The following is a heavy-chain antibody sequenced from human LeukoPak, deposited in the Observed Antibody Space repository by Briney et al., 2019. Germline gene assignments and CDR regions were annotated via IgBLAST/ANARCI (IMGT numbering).Heavy chain of an antibody. Sequence: GGSLRLSCAASGLSFSRYGMHWVRQAPGKGREGVAGIWYDGTNKYYADSVKGRFTISRDNSKNTLYLLMPSPRAENTVVYYGAKPPAGYDTRAFGCWGQAPLVTASA. CDR1: GLSFSRYG. J-gene: IGHJ1*01. CDR3: AKPPAGYDTRAFGC. CDR2: IWYDGTNK. V-gene: IGHV3-33*06. D-gene: IGHD5-12*01.